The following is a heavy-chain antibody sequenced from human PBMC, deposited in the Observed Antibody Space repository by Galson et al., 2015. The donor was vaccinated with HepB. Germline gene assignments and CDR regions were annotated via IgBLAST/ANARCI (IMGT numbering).Heavy chain of an antibody. J-gene: IGHJ4*02. V-gene: IGHV5-51*01. CDR2: IYPGDSDT. CDR3: ARQDCSSSNCYGFDY. CDR1: GYSFTNYW. Sequence: QSGAEVKKPGESLKISCEGSGYSFTNYWIGWVRLMPGKGLEWMGIIYPGDSDTRYSPSFQGQVAISADKSISTAYLQWSSLKASDTAIYYCARQDCSSSNCYGFDYWGQGTLVTVSS. D-gene: IGHD2-2*01.